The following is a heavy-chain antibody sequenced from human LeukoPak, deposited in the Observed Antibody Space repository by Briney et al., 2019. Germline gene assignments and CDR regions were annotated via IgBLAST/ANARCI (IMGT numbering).Heavy chain of an antibody. CDR1: GFTFSGYE. CDR2: SSSSGSAI. CDR3: ARGPYDSYFDY. D-gene: IGHD5-12*01. Sequence: GGSLRLTCAASGFTFSGYEMNWVRQALGKGLEWVSYSSSSGSAIYYADSVKGRFSISRDNAKNSLYLQMNSLRAEDTAVYYCARGPYDSYFDYWGQGTLVTVSS. V-gene: IGHV3-48*03. J-gene: IGHJ4*02.